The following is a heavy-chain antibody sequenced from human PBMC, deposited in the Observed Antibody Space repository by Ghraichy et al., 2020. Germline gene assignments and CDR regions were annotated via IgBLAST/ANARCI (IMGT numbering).Heavy chain of an antibody. CDR2: IFHSGST. D-gene: IGHD2-2*02. V-gene: IGHV4-38-2*02. CDR3: ARDRGDYTPDY. CDR1: GYSISSGYY. Sequence: SQTLSLTCALSGYSISSGYYWGWIRQPPGKGLEWIGSIFHSGSTYYNPSLKSRVTISVDTSKNQFSLKLSSVTAADTAVYFCARDRGDYTPDYWGQGTLVTVSS. J-gene: IGHJ4*02.